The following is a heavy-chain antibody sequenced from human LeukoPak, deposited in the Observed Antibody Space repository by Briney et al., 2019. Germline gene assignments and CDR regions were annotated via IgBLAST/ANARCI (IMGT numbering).Heavy chain of an antibody. D-gene: IGHD6-13*01. CDR2: IKQDGSEK. J-gene: IGHJ4*02. CDR3: ARDKYSSSWYDGFDY. V-gene: IGHV3-7*01. Sequence: GGSLRLSCAASGFTFSSYWMSWVRQAPGKGLEWVANIKQDGSEKYYVDSVKGRFTISRDNAKNSLYLQMNSLRAEDTAVYYCARDKYSSSWYDGFDYWGQGTLVTVSS. CDR1: GFTFSSYW.